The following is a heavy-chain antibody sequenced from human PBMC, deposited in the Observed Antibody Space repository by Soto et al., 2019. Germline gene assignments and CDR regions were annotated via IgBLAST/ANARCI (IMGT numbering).Heavy chain of an antibody. D-gene: IGHD3-22*01. CDR3: ARDPYYSDSFGYYLDS. CDR2: IYYSGST. Sequence: SETLSLTCTVSGGSISPYYWSWIRQTPGKGLEWIAYIYYSGSTNYNPSLKSRVTISVDTSKNQCSLKLSSVTAADTAVYYCARDPYYSDSFGYYLDSLGQGTLVAAPQ. J-gene: IGHJ4*02. V-gene: IGHV4-59*01. CDR1: GGSISPYY.